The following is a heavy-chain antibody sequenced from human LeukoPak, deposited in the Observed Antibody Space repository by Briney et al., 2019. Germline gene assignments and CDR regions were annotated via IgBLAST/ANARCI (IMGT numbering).Heavy chain of an antibody. D-gene: IGHD1-26*01. CDR1: GYTFTDYV. J-gene: IGHJ4*02. V-gene: IGHV1-2*02. Sequence: GASVKVSCKASGYTFTDYVIHWVRQAPGQGLEWMGWIIPNSGGTNFAQKFQDRVTMTRDTSISTAYMELSTLTSDDTAVYYCARGGGGLAYWGQGTLVTVSS. CDR3: ARGGGGLAY. CDR2: IIPNSGGT.